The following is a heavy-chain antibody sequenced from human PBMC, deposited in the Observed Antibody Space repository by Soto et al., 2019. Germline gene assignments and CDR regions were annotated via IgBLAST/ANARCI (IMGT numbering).Heavy chain of an antibody. V-gene: IGHV3-7*01. Sequence: EVQLVESGGGLVQPGGSLRLSCAASGFTFSSYWMSWVRQAPGKGLEWVANIKQDGSEKYYVDSVKGRFTISRDNAKNSLYMQMNSLRAEDTAVYYCASQWLVHGSDYWGQGTLVTVSS. CDR2: IKQDGSEK. D-gene: IGHD6-19*01. J-gene: IGHJ4*02. CDR3: ASQWLVHGSDY. CDR1: GFTFSSYW.